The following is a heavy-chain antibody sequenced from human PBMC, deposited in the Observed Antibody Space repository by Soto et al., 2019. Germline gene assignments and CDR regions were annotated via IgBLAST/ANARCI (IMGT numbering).Heavy chain of an antibody. CDR2: INNDGSST. D-gene: IGHD3-22*01. J-gene: IGHJ4*02. V-gene: IGHV3-74*03. CDR1: GFTLSSFF. CDR3: ARDYYDSSGYYPDS. Sequence: GGSLRLSCAASGFTLSSFFMHWVRQGPGKGLEWVSRINNDGSSTTYADSVKGRFTISRDNARNTLYLQMNSLRVEDTAVYFCARDYYDSSGYYPDSWGQGTLVTVSS.